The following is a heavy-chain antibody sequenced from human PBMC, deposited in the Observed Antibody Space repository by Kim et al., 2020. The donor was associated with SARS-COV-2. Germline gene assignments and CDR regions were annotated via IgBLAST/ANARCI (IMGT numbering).Heavy chain of an antibody. Sequence: NAQGPQGRVTMTIDTSTSTAYMELRSLRSDDTAVYYCARDAGTGGRMDIWGKGTTVTVSS. J-gene: IGHJ6*03. D-gene: IGHD1-7*01. CDR3: ARDAGTGGRMDI. V-gene: IGHV1-18*01.